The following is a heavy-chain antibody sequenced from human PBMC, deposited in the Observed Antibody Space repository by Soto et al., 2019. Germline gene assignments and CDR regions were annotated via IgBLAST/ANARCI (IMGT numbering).Heavy chain of an antibody. D-gene: IGHD3-9*01. CDR2: ISGSGGST. CDR1: GFTFSSYA. J-gene: IGHJ4*02. V-gene: IGHV3-23*01. CDR3: AKDQPRRPITYYDILTGYYREEGYFDY. Sequence: GGSLRLSCAASGFTFSSYAMSWVRQAPGKGLEWVSAISGSGGSTYYADSVKGRFTISRDNSKNTLYLQMNSLRAEDTAVYYCAKDQPRRPITYYDILTGYYREEGYFDYWGQGTLVTVSS.